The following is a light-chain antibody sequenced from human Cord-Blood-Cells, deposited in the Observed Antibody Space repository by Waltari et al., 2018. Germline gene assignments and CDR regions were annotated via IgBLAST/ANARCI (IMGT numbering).Light chain of an antibody. Sequence: EIVLTQSPGTLSLSPGERATLSCRASQSVSSSYLAWYQQKPGQAPRLLIYGASSRATGIPGRFSGSWSGTDFTLTLSRLEPEEFAGYYFQQDGSSPPHTFCQGTKLGIK. J-gene: IGKJ2*01. V-gene: IGKV3-20*01. CDR1: QSVSSSY. CDR3: QQDGSSPPHT. CDR2: GAS.